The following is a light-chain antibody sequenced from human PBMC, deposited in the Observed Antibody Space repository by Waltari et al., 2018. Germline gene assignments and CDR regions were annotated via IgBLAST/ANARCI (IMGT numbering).Light chain of an antibody. V-gene: IGKV1-27*01. CDR1: QGISIY. CDR3: QKYNSAPWT. Sequence: DIQMTQSPSSLSASVGDRVTITCRASQGISIYLAWYQQKPGEVPKLLIYAASTLQSGVPSRFSGSGSGTDFTLTISSLQPEDVATYYCQKYNSAPWTFGQGTKVEIK. CDR2: AAS. J-gene: IGKJ1*01.